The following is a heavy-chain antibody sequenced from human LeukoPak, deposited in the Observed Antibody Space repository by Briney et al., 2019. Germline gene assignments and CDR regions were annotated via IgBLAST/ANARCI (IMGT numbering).Heavy chain of an antibody. CDR1: GFTFSSYD. J-gene: IGHJ2*01. CDR3: AREKEQLHFDL. D-gene: IGHD6-6*01. V-gene: IGHV3-13*01. Sequence: GGSLRLSCAASGFTFSSYDMHWVRQATGKGLEWVSAIGTAGDTYYPGSVKGRFTISRENAKNSLYLQMNSLRAGDTAVYYCAREKEQLHFDLWGRGTLVTVSS. CDR2: IGTAGDT.